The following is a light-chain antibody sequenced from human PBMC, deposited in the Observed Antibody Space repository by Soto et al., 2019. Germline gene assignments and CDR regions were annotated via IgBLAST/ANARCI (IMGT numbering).Light chain of an antibody. J-gene: IGLJ1*01. V-gene: IGLV2-14*01. CDR1: SSDIGDFYF. CDR2: EVS. Sequence: QSVLTQPASVSGSPGQSISISCTAASSDIGDFYFVSWYQHHPGKAPQRIIYEVSNRPSGVSHRFSASASGSTASLTISGLQAEDEAEYYCGSYTDTSYVFGTGTKVTVL. CDR3: GSYTDTSYV.